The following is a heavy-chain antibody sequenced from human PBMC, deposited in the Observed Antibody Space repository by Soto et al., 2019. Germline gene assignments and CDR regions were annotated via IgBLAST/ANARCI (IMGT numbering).Heavy chain of an antibody. Sequence: SETLSLTCTVSGGSISSGGYYWCWIRQHPGKGLEWIGYIYYSGSTYYNPSLKSRVTISVDTSKNQFSLKLSSVTAADTAVYYCARDRGSHYYDSSGSYYFDYWGQGTLVTVSS. J-gene: IGHJ4*02. D-gene: IGHD3-22*01. CDR2: IYYSGST. CDR1: GGSISSGGYY. V-gene: IGHV4-31*03. CDR3: ARDRGSHYYDSSGSYYFDY.